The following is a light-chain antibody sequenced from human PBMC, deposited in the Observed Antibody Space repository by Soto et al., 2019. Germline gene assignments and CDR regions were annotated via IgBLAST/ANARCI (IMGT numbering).Light chain of an antibody. CDR3: QQRSNWLFT. J-gene: IGKJ4*01. V-gene: IGKV3-11*01. CDR1: QSVSSY. CDR2: DAS. Sequence: EIVLTQSPATLSLSPGERATLSCRASQSVSSYLAWYQQKPGQAPRLLIYDASNRATGIPARFSGSGSGTDFTLTISSLEPEDFAVYYCQQRSNWLFTFCGGTKVEIK.